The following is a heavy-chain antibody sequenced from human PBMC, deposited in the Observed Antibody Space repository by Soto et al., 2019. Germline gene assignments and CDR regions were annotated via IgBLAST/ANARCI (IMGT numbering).Heavy chain of an antibody. CDR1: GGSISSSSYY. CDR2: IYYSGST. CDR3: AITYYYDSSGYYLSDY. J-gene: IGHJ4*02. Sequence: PSETLSLTCTVSGGSISSSSYYWGWIRQPPGKGLEWIGSIYYSGSTYYNPSLKSRVTISVDTSKNQFSLKLSSVTAADTAVYYCAITYYYDSSGYYLSDYWGQGTLVTVSS. D-gene: IGHD3-22*01. V-gene: IGHV4-39*01.